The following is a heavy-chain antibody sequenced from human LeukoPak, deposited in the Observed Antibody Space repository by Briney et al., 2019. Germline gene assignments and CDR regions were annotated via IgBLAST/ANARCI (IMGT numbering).Heavy chain of an antibody. J-gene: IGHJ4*02. CDR3: AVDYDYWSAFFSGSRMTPKR. CDR1: GFTFSTYA. D-gene: IGHD3-3*01. CDR2: INNSGGST. Sequence: GGSLRLSCAASGFTFSTYAMSWVRQTPGKGLEWVSIINNSGGSTYYADSVKGRFTIARDNSKNTLYLQMNSLRVEDTAVYYCAVDYDYWSAFFSGSRMTPKRGGQGTLVTVSS. V-gene: IGHV3-23*01.